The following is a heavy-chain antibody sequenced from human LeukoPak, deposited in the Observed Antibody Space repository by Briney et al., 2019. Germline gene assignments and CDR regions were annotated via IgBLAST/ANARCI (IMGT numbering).Heavy chain of an antibody. D-gene: IGHD2-15*01. V-gene: IGHV3-9*01. CDR3: VRSVVVVAATPSHFDL. CDR1: EFKFDDYA. J-gene: IGHJ2*01. CDR2: ISWSSGHM. Sequence: SLRLSCAAAEFKFDDYAMHWVRQGPGKGLEWVAGISWSSGHMEYAESVKGRFTISRDNARNALYLQMDGLRRDDTALYYCVRSVVVVAATPSHFDLWGRGTQVIVSS.